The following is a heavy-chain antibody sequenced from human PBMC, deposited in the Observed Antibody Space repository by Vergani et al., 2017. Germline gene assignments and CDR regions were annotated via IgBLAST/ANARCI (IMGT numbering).Heavy chain of an antibody. D-gene: IGHD6-19*01. CDR3: ARHSTVEWLVKLGWIDP. V-gene: IGHV4-34*01. J-gene: IGHJ5*02. CDR2: IYYSGST. CDR1: GGSFSGYY. Sequence: QVHLQQWGAGLLKPSETLSLTCAVYGGSFSGYYWGWIRQPPGKGLEWIASIYYSGSTYYNPSLKSRVTISVDTSKNQFSLKLSSVTAADTAVYFCARHSTVEWLVKLGWIDPWGQGILVTVSS.